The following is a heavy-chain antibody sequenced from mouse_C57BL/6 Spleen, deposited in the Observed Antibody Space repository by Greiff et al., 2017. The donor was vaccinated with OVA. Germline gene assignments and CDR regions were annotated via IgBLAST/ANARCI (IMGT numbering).Heavy chain of an antibody. CDR3: ASSITGYFDD. J-gene: IGHJ2*01. CDR1: GYAFSSSW. D-gene: IGHD4-1*01. V-gene: IGHV1-82*01. CDR2: IYPGDGAT. Sequence: QVQLQQSGPELVKPGASVKISCKASGYAFSSSWMNWVKQRPGKGLEWIGRIYPGDGATNYNGKFKGKATLTADKSSSTAYMQLSSLTSEDSAVYFCASSITGYFDDWSQGTTLTVSA.